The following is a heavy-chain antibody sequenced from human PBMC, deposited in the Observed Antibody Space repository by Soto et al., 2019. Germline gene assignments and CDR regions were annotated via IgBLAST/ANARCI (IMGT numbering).Heavy chain of an antibody. V-gene: IGHV4-39*01. Sequence: QVHLQESGPGLVKPSETLSLTCTVSGGSIYRSGYYWGWIRQPPGRGLEWIGNIDYNGVTYSNPSLKSRVTISRDTSKNQFSLKLTSVAAADTALYYCGKVLVGATGHTDSDSWGPGTLVAVSS. CDR3: GKVLVGATGHTDSDS. D-gene: IGHD2-15*01. J-gene: IGHJ4*02. CDR1: GGSIYRSGYY. CDR2: IDYNGVT.